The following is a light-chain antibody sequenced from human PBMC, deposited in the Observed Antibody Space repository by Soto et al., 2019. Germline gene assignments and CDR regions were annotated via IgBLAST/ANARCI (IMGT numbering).Light chain of an antibody. CDR1: QYISDF. V-gene: IGKV1-39*01. J-gene: IGKJ4*01. CDR2: AAS. Sequence: TQVPQCTSTLSGSVGDRVTIPCRASQYISDFLDWYQQKPGKAPVILIYAASTLQSGVPSRFKGGGSETNFTLVISSLQPGAFAAFFRQQGCATPHTFGGGTKVDI. CDR3: QQGCATPHT.